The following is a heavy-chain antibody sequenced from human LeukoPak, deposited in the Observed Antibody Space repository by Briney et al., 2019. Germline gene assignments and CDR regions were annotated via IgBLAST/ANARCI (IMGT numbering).Heavy chain of an antibody. CDR1: EFTFSDYY. D-gene: IGHD2-2*01. J-gene: IGHJ2*01. CDR2: ISSRSSYI. V-gene: IGHV3-11*06. Sequence: SPGGSLRLSCAASEFTFSDYYMSWIRQAPGKGLEWVSSISSRSSYIYYADSVKGRFTISRDNAKNSLYLQMNSLRAEDTAVYYCARDAYCSTTSCKEYFDLWGRGTLVTVSS. CDR3: ARDAYCSTTSCKEYFDL.